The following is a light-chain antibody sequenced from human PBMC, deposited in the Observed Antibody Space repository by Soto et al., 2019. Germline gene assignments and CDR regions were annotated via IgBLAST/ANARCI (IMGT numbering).Light chain of an antibody. CDR3: QQYGSSPQT. CDR1: QGVGGW. Sequence: IQMTQSPSSVSASVGDRVTMTCRASQGVGGWLAWYQQKPGKVPKLLIYATSSLHSGVPSRFSGSGSGTDFTLSISSLQPEDFAVYYCQQYGSSPQTFGQGTRLEIK. J-gene: IGKJ5*01. V-gene: IGKV1-12*01. CDR2: ATS.